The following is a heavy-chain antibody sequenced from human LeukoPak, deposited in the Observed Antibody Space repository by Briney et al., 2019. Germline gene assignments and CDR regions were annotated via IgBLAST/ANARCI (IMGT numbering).Heavy chain of an antibody. CDR3: AKEGTGIDY. CDR1: GYTFTAHY. D-gene: IGHD3/OR15-3a*01. Sequence: GASVKVSCKASGYTFTAHYMHWVRQAPGQGLEWMGWVNTDNGDTNYTQNFQGRVTMTRDTSISTAYMELIRLRSDDTAVYYCAKEGTGIDYWGQGTLVTVSS. CDR2: VNTDNGDT. J-gene: IGHJ4*02. V-gene: IGHV1-2*02.